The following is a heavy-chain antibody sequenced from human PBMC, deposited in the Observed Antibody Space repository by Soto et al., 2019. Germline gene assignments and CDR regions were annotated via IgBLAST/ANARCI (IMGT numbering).Heavy chain of an antibody. CDR2: VDYRGTT. Sequence: PSETLSLTCTVTGGSIRRRGYYWSWIRQRPAKGLEWIGYVDYRGTTNYNPSLRSRITISGDTSNNQFSLNLSSVTVADTAIYYCASHILTAVDVWGQGTTVTVS. J-gene: IGHJ6*02. D-gene: IGHD2-21*02. V-gene: IGHV4-31*03. CDR1: GGSIRRRGYY. CDR3: ASHILTAVDV.